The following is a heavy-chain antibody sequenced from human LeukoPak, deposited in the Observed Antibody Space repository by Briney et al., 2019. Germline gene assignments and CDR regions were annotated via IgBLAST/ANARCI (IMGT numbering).Heavy chain of an antibody. Sequence: PSETLSLTCAVYGGSFSGYYWSWIRQPPGKGLEWIGEINHSGSTNYNPSLKSRVTISVDTSKNQFSLKLSSVTAADTAVYYCAREEGATGYWGQGTLVTVSS. J-gene: IGHJ4*02. D-gene: IGHD3-9*01. CDR1: GGSFSGYY. CDR3: AREEGATGY. CDR2: INHSGST. V-gene: IGHV4-34*01.